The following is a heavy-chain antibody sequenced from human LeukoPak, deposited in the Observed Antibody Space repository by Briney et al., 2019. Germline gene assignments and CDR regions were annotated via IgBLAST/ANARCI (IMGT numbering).Heavy chain of an antibody. CDR2: ISSSSSYI. J-gene: IGHJ5*02. Sequence: GGSLRLSCAASGFTFSSYSMNWVRQAPGKGLEWVSSISSSSSYIYYAASVKGRFTISRGNAKNSLYLQMNSLRAEDTAVYYCASQRDYYDSSGYSYNWFDPWGQGTLGTVSS. CDR3: ASQRDYYDSSGYSYNWFDP. D-gene: IGHD3-22*01. V-gene: IGHV3-21*01. CDR1: GFTFSSYS.